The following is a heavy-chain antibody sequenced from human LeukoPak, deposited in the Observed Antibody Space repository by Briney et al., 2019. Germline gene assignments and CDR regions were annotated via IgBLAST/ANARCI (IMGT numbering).Heavy chain of an antibody. CDR1: GFTFSSYG. CDR2: ISSSGNTI. Sequence: GGSLRLSCAASGFTFSSYGMTWVRQAPGKGLEWVSYISSSGNTIFYADSVRGRFTISRDNAKNSLYLQMNSLRAEDTAVYYCAREGQDLFDYWGQGTLVTVSS. J-gene: IGHJ4*02. D-gene: IGHD2-15*01. V-gene: IGHV3-48*04. CDR3: AREGQDLFDY.